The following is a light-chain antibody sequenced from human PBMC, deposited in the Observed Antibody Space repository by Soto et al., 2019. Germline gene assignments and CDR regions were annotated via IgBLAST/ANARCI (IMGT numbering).Light chain of an antibody. CDR3: AAWDDRLSGNVV. J-gene: IGLJ2*01. Sequence: QSVLTQPPSASGTPGQRVPISCSGSSSNIGSDFVYWYQQLPGTAPKLLIYRNDQRPSGVPDRFSGSKSGTSASLAISGLRSDDEADYYCAAWDDRLSGNVVFGGGTKLTVL. CDR2: RND. CDR1: SSNIGSDF. V-gene: IGLV1-47*01.